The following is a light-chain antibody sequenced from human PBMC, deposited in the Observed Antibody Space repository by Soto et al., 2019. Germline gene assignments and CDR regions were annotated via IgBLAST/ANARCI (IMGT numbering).Light chain of an antibody. Sequence: QPVLTKPRHVSGSPGQSLTTSCTETSIGVGGYNYVSWYQQHPGKAPKLMIYDVSQRPSGVPDRFSGSISGNTASLTISGLQAEDEADYYCCSYAGTYTYVFGTGTKVTVL. CDR1: SIGVGGYNY. V-gene: IGLV2-11*01. J-gene: IGLJ1*01. CDR2: DVS. CDR3: CSYAGTYTYV.